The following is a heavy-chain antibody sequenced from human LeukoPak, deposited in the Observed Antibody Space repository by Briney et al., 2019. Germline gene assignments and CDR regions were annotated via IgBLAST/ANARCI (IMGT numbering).Heavy chain of an antibody. CDR1: GFTFRSYD. D-gene: IGHD6-19*01. J-gene: IGHJ4*02. V-gene: IGHV3-33*01. Sequence: PGRSLRLSCAASGFTFRSYDMHWVRQAPGKGLEWVAVIWYDGSNKYYADSVEGRFTISRDNSKNTLYLQMNSLRAEDTAVYYCARDDSSEVYWGQGTLVTVSS. CDR2: IWYDGSNK. CDR3: ARDDSSEVY.